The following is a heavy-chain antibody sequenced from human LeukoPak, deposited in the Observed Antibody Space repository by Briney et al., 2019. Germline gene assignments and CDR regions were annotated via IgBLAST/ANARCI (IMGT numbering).Heavy chain of an antibody. CDR1: GGSIRSGDYS. V-gene: IGHV4-31*03. CDR2: IYYSGST. D-gene: IGHD4-11*01. Sequence: SETLSLTCTVSGGSIRSGDYSWNWIRQHPGKGLEWIGYIYYSGSTYYNPSLTSRVTMSVDTSKNQFSLKLSSVTAADTAIYYCARDHTETSSLNFRNYYYYGMDIWGQGTTVIVSS. J-gene: IGHJ6*02. CDR3: ARDHTETSSLNFRNYYYYGMDI.